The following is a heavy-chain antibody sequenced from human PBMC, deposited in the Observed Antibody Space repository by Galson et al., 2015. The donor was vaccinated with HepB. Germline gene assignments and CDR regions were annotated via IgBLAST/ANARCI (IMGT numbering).Heavy chain of an antibody. D-gene: IGHD6-13*01. CDR1: GFTFSGYA. J-gene: IGHJ4*02. CDR3: ARVDIAAAGTIFDY. CDR2: ISYDGSNK. Sequence: SLRLSCAASGFTFSGYAMHWVRQAPGKGLEWVAVISYDGSNKYYADSVKGRFTISRDNSKNTLYLQMNSLRAEDTAVYYCARVDIAAAGTIFDYWGQGTLVTVSS. V-gene: IGHV3-30-3*01.